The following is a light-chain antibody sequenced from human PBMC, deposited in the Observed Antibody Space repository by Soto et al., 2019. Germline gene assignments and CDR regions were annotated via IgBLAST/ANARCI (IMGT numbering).Light chain of an antibody. Sequence: NFMLTQPHSVSESPGKTVSISCTRSSGSIVNNYVQWFQQRQGSAPTTVIYEDNQRPSGVPARFSGSIDSSSNSASLTISGLKTEDAADYYCQSYDATNLVFGGGTKLTVL. J-gene: IGLJ2*01. V-gene: IGLV6-57*04. CDR2: EDN. CDR3: QSYDATNLV. CDR1: SGSIVNNY.